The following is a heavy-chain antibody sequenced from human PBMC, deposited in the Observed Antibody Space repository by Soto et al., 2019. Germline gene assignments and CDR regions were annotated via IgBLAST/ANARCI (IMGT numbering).Heavy chain of an antibody. CDR2: IRGSGGST. J-gene: IGHJ2*01. V-gene: IGHV3-23*01. Sequence: EVQLLESGGGLRQPGGSLRLSCAASGFTFSNYGMSWVRQAPGKGLEWVSAIRGSGGSTYYADSVKGRFTISRDNSKNTLYLQMNSLRAEHTAVYYCAKDRRYYDSSMLWYLDLWGRGTLVTVSS. CDR1: GFTFSNYG. D-gene: IGHD3-22*01. CDR3: AKDRRYYDSSMLWYLDL.